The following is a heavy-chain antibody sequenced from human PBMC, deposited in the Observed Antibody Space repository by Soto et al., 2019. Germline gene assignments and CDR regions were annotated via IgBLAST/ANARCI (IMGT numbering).Heavy chain of an antibody. J-gene: IGHJ4*02. V-gene: IGHV1-8*01. CDR3: ARGKVAVAGTLYDY. CDR2: MNPNSGNT. CDR1: GYTFTSYD. D-gene: IGHD6-19*01. Sequence: SVKVSCKASGYTFTSYDINWVRQATGQGLEWMGWMNPNSGNTGYAQKFQGRVTMTRNTSISTAYMELSSLRSEDTAVYYCARGKVAVAGTLYDYWGQGTLVTVSS.